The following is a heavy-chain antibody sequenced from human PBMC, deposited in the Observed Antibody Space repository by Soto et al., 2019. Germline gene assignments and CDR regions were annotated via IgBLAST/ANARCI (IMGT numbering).Heavy chain of an antibody. J-gene: IGHJ6*02. CDR2: ISWKSSSI. CDR3: AKDITPGVWLGYVSGSSLNYYYYYCMDV. D-gene: IGHD3-10*01. Sequence: PGRSLRLSCAASGFTFDDYAMHWVRQAQGRGLEWVSGISWKSSSIGYADCVKGRFTISRDNAKNSRDRQMNCLRSDDTALYYCAKDITPGVWLGYVSGSSLNYYYYYCMDVWGQGTTVTVSS. CDR1: GFTFDDYA. V-gene: IGHV3-9*01.